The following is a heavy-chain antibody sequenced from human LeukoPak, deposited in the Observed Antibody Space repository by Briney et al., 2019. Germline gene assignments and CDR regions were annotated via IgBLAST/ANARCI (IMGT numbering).Heavy chain of an antibody. V-gene: IGHV3-21*01. CDR3: ARTGDGSDSSGYYYVSSVYYYYGMDV. Sequence: PGRSLRLSCAPSGFTFSSDSINWVRLAARNGLEWVAFIGISGRYTNYADSVKGRFTITRDNDKNSLYRQMNSPRAEDTAVYYCARTGDGSDSSGYYYVSSVYYYYGMDVWGQGTTVTVSS. D-gene: IGHD3-22*01. CDR2: IGISGRYT. CDR1: GFTFSSDS. J-gene: IGHJ6*02.